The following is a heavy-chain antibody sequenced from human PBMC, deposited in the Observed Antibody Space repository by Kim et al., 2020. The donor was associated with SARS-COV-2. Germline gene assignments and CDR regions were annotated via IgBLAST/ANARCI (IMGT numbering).Heavy chain of an antibody. CDR1: DFTFSRYG. Sequence: GGSLRLSCEASDFTFSRYGMHWVRQAPGKGLEWVAVILYDGSNEYYADSVKGRFTVSRDNSKKTLYLQMNSLRAEDTALYYCAKASMDVAGTHYLDPWGQGTLVTVSS. CDR2: ILYDGSNE. J-gene: IGHJ5*02. CDR3: AKASMDVAGTHYLDP. V-gene: IGHV3-30*18. D-gene: IGHD1-7*01.